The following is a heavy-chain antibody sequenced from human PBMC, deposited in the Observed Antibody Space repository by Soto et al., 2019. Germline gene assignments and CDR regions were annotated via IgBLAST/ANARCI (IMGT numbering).Heavy chain of an antibody. V-gene: IGHV3-30-3*01. CDR3: AGDMVRGVISPPWAPTYYYYGMDV. CDR1: GFTFSSYA. J-gene: IGHJ6*02. D-gene: IGHD3-10*01. CDR2: ISYDGSNK. Sequence: WGSLRLSCAASGFTFSSYAMHWVRQAPGKGLEWVAVISYDGSNKYYADSVKGRFTISRDNSKNTLYLQMNSLRAEDTAVYYCAGDMVRGVISPPWAPTYYYYGMDVWGQGTTVTVSS.